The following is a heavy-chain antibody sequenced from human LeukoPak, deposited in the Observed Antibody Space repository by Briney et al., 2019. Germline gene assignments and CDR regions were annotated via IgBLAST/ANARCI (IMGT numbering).Heavy chain of an antibody. CDR1: GGSISTYY. Sequence: SETLSLTCTVSGGSISTYYWSWIRQPPGKGLEWIGYSDYSGSTNYNPSLKSRVTISVDTSKNQFSLKVSSVTAADTGVYYCARAGYSYGSIVFDYWGQGTLVTVSS. D-gene: IGHD5-18*01. V-gene: IGHV4-59*01. J-gene: IGHJ4*02. CDR3: ARAGYSYGSIVFDY. CDR2: SDYSGST.